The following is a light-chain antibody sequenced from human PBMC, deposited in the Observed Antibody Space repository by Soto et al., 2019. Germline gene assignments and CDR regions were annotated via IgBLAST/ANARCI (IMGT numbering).Light chain of an antibody. V-gene: IGLV2-11*01. CDR3: CSYAGRYTWV. Sequence: QSALTQPRSVSGSPGQSVTISCTGTSSDVGGYNYFSWYQQHPGKAPKLTIYDVSKRPSGVPDRFSGSKSGNTASLTISGLQAEDEADYYCCSYAGRYTWVFGGGTKLTVL. J-gene: IGLJ2*01. CDR2: DVS. CDR1: SSDVGGYNY.